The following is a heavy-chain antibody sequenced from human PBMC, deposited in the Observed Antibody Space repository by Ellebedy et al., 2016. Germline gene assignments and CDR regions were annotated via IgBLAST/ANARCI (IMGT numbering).Heavy chain of an antibody. CDR2: IYYSGST. V-gene: IGHV4-59*01. CDR3: ARDSPSAFDI. CDR1: GGSISSYY. Sequence: SETLSLTXTVSGGSISSYYWSWIRQPPGKGLEWIGYIYYSGSTNYNPSLKSRVTISVDTSKNQFSLKLSSVTAADTAVYYCARDSPSAFDIWGQGTMVTVSS. J-gene: IGHJ3*02.